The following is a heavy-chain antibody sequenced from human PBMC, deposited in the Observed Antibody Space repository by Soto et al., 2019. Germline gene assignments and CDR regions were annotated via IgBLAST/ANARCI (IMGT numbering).Heavy chain of an antibody. J-gene: IGHJ4*02. V-gene: IGHV4-34*01. D-gene: IGHD5-18*01. CDR1: GGSFSGYY. CDR3: ASGKRGYSYGQGY. Sequence: SETLSLTCAVYGGSFSGYYWSWIRQPPGKGLEWIGEINHSGSTNYNPSLKSRVTISVDTSKNQFSLKLSSVTAADTAVYYCASGKRGYSYGQGYWGQGTLVTVSS. CDR2: INHSGST.